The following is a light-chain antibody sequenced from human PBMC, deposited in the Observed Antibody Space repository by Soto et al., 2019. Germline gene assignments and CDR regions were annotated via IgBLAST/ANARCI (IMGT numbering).Light chain of an antibody. CDR1: NSDVGGYNY. CDR2: AVS. V-gene: IGLV2-14*01. Sequence: QAVVTQPASVSGSPGQSITISCTGTNSDVGGYNYVSWYQQHPGKVPKLMIFAVSDRPSGVSNRFSGSKSGNTASLTISGLQAEDEADYYCCSYTTSATLVFGGGTKVTVL. J-gene: IGLJ2*01. CDR3: CSYTTSATLV.